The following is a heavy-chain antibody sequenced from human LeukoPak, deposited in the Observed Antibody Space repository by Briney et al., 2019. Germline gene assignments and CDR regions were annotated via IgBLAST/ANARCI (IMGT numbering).Heavy chain of an antibody. CDR3: TRHSDAYCSRANCYVDNFYGLDV. CDR1: GFTFSGSA. D-gene: IGHD2-2*01. J-gene: IGHJ6*02. CDR2: IRSRANSYVT. V-gene: IGHV3-73*01. Sequence: GGSLKPSCAASGFTFSGSAMHWVRQASGKGLEWVGRIRSRANSYVTAYAAAVTGRFIISRDDSSDTAYLQMNSLTTEDTAVYYCTRHSDAYCSRANCYVDNFYGLDVWGQGTKVTVSS.